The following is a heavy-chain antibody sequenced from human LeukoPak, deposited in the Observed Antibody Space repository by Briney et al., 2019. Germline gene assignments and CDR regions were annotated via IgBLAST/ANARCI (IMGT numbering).Heavy chain of an antibody. CDR3: ARQEREYSSFSDYYYYMDV. D-gene: IGHD6-6*01. J-gene: IGHJ6*03. CDR1: GGSISSYY. CDR2: IYTSGST. Sequence: PSETLSLTCTVSGGSISSYYWSWIRQPPGKGLEWIGYIYTSGSTNYNPSLKSRVTISVDTSKNQFSLKLSSVTAAGTAVYYCARQEREYSSFSDYYYYMDVRGKGTTVTVSS. V-gene: IGHV4-4*09.